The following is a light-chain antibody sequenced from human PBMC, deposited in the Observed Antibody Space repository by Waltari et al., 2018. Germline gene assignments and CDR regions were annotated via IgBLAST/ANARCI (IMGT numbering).Light chain of an antibody. CDR3: MQGSHRPRT. CDR1: QSLLYSDGNTY. CDR2: KVS. V-gene: IGKV2-30*01. J-gene: IGKJ1*01. Sequence: DVVMTQSPLSLPVTLGQPASISCRSSQSLLYSDGNTYLSWFHQRPGQSPRRLIYKVSNRDSGVPDRFSGSGSGTDFTLKISRVEAEDVGVCYCMQGSHRPRTFGQGTKVEIK.